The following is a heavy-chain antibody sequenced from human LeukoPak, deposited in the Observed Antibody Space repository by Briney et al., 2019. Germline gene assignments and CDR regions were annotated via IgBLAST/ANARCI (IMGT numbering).Heavy chain of an antibody. CDR3: ASTPDSSGYSYYFDY. Sequence: SQTLSLTCTVSGGSISSGGYYWSWIRQHPGQGLEWIGYIYYSGSTYYNPSLKSRVTISVDTSKNQFSLKLSSVTAADTAVYYCASTPDSSGYSYYFDYWGQGTLVTVSS. CDR1: GGSISSGGYY. CDR2: IYYSGST. V-gene: IGHV4-31*03. D-gene: IGHD3-22*01. J-gene: IGHJ4*02.